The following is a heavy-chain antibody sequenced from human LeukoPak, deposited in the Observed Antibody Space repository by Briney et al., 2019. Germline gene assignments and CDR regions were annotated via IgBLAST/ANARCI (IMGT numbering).Heavy chain of an antibody. CDR1: GYTFTSYD. Sequence: GASVKVSCKASGYTFTSYDINWVRQATGQGLEWMGWMNPNSGNTGYAQKFQGRVTMTRNTSISTAYMELSSLRSEGTAVYYCATLSGSYVPFDYWGQGTLVTVSS. V-gene: IGHV1-8*01. CDR2: MNPNSGNT. D-gene: IGHD1-26*01. J-gene: IGHJ4*02. CDR3: ATLSGSYVPFDY.